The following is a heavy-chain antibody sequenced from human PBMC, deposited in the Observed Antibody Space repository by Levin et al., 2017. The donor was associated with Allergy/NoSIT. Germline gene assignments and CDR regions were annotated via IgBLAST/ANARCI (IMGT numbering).Heavy chain of an antibody. CDR1: GGSISSSSYY. Sequence: SQTLSLTCTVSGGSISSSSYYWGWIRQPPGKGLEWIGSIYYSGSTYYNPSLKSRVTISVDTSKNQFSLKLSSVTAADTAVYYCARRLMSSSWQNYWFDPWGQGTLVTVSS. CDR3: ARRLMSSSWQNYWFDP. V-gene: IGHV4-39*01. CDR2: IYYSGST. J-gene: IGHJ5*02. D-gene: IGHD6-13*01.